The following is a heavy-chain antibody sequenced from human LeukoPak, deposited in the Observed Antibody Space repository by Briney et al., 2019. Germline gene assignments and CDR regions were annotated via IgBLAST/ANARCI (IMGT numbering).Heavy chain of an antibody. Sequence: MTGGSLRLSCAASGFTFSSYEMNWVRQPPGKGLEWIGEINHSGSTNYNPSLKSRVTISVDTSKNQFSLKLSSVTAADTAVYYCARGLYDYVWGSYRLRYFDYWGQGTLVTVSS. J-gene: IGHJ4*02. CDR3: ARGLYDYVWGSYRLRYFDY. V-gene: IGHV4-34*01. D-gene: IGHD3-16*01. CDR1: GFTFSSYE. CDR2: INHSGST.